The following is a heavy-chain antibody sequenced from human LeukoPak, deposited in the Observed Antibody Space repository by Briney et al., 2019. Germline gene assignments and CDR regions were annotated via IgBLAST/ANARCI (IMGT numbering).Heavy chain of an antibody. CDR1: GYTFTGYY. CDR2: INPNSGGT. V-gene: IGHV1-2*02. CDR3: ARDAVTMVRGVYNWFDP. J-gene: IGHJ5*02. Sequence: ASVKVSCKASGYTFTGYYMHWVRQAPGQGLEWMGWINPNSGGTNYAQKFQGRVTMTRDTSISTAYMELRSLRSDDTAVYYCARDAVTMVRGVYNWFDPWGQGTLVTVSS. D-gene: IGHD3-10*01.